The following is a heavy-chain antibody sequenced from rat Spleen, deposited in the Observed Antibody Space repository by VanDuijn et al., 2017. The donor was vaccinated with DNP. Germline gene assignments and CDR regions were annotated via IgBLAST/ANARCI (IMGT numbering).Heavy chain of an antibody. J-gene: IGHJ3*01. CDR1: GFTFSSFA. CDR2: ISYDGGNT. V-gene: IGHV5-20*01. CDR3: AKDGGGFAY. Sequence: EVQLVESGGGLVQPGRSMKLSCAASGFTFSSFAMAWVRQAPTTGLERVASISYDGGNTYYRDSVKGRFTISRDNAKSSLYLQMDSLRSEDTSTYYCAKDGGGFAYWGQGTLVTVSS.